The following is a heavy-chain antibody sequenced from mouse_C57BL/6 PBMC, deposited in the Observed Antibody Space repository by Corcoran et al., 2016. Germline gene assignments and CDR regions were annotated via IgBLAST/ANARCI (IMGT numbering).Heavy chain of an antibody. CDR3: ARDYYGRSYLAY. V-gene: IGHV9-3*01. CDR1: GYTFTTYG. Sequence: QIQLVQSVPELKKPGETVKLSCMASGYTFTTYGMSWVKQAPGKGLKWMGWINTYSGVPTYADDFKGRFAFSLETSASTAYLQINNLKNEDTATYFCARDYYGRSYLAYWGQGTLVTV. CDR2: INTYSGVP. J-gene: IGHJ3*01. D-gene: IGHD1-1*01.